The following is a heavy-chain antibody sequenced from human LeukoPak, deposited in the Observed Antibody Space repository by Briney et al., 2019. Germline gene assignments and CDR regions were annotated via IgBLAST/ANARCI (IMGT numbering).Heavy chain of an antibody. CDR2: INPNSGGT. Sequence: GASVKVSCKASGYTFTGYYMHWVRQAPGQGLEWMGWINPNSGGTNYAQKFQGRVTMTRDTSISTAYMELSRLRSDDTAVYYCARGGYYYDSSGYYPYYFDYWGQGTLVTVSS. V-gene: IGHV1-2*02. D-gene: IGHD3-22*01. CDR3: ARGGYYYDSSGYYPYYFDY. CDR1: GYTFTGYY. J-gene: IGHJ4*02.